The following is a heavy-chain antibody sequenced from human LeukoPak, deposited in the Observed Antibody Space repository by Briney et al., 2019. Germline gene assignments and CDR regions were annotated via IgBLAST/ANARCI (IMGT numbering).Heavy chain of an antibody. D-gene: IGHD6-19*01. CDR2: ISGSVGST. V-gene: IGHV3-23*01. CDR1: GFTFSTYT. J-gene: IGHJ4*02. CDR3: AKVLRDGYSSGWYGY. Sequence: PGGSLRLSCAASGFTFSTYTMTWVRQAPGKGLEWVSAISGSVGSTYYADSVKGRFTISRDNSKNTLYLQMNSLRAEDTAVYYCAKVLRDGYSSGWYGYWGQGTLVTVSS.